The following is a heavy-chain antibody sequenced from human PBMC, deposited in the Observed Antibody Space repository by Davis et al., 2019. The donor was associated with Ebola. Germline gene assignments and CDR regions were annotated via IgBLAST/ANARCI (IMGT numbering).Heavy chain of an antibody. CDR3: ARADGYNHPADY. J-gene: IGHJ4*02. CDR2: RRSQASGSNA. CDR1: GFVFSDYY. Sequence: GGSLRLSCAGCGFVFSDYYIHWVRQAPGKGLEWIGRRRSQASGSNADYAASMRDRLSISRDESKTSVYLQMESLTGEEKAVYYCARADGYNHPADYWGQGTVVTVSS. D-gene: IGHD5-24*01. V-gene: IGHV3-72*01.